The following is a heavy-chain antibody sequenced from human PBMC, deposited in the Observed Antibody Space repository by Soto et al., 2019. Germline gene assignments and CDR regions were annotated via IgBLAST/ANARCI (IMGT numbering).Heavy chain of an antibody. J-gene: IGHJ6*02. D-gene: IGHD3-10*01. CDR2: IYYSGST. V-gene: IGHV4-31*03. CDR3: ARERAVRFGAIGMDV. Sequence: QVQLQESGPGLVKPSQTLSLTCTVSGGSISSGGYYWSWIRQHPGKGLEWIGYIYYSGSTYYNPFLTRRLTIAVDTSKNQFSLKLSSVTAADTAVYYCARERAVRFGAIGMDVWGQGTTVTVSS. CDR1: GGSISSGGYY.